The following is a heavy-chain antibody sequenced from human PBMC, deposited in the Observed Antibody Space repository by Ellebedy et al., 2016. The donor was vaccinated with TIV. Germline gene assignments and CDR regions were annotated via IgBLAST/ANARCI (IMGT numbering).Heavy chain of an antibody. Sequence: SGPTLVXPTQTLTLTCTFSGFSLSTSGVGVGWIRQPPGKALEWLALIYWDDDKRYSPSLKSRLTITKDTSKNQVVLTMTNMDPVDTATYYCAHSLPVVAATYGIWFDPWGQGTLVTVSS. D-gene: IGHD2-15*01. J-gene: IGHJ5*02. V-gene: IGHV2-5*02. CDR2: IYWDDDK. CDR3: AHSLPVVAATYGIWFDP. CDR1: GFSLSTSGVG.